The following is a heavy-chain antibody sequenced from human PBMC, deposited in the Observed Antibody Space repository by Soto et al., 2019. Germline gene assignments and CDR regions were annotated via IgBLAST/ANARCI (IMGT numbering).Heavy chain of an antibody. Sequence: SETLSLTCAVYGGSFSGYYWSWIRQPPGRGLEWIGEINHSGSTNYNQSLKSRVTISVDTSKNQFSLKLSSVTAADTAVYYCARGSSYYGSFMDVWGQGTTVTVSS. CDR3: ARGSSYYGSFMDV. D-gene: IGHD3-10*01. V-gene: IGHV4-34*01. CDR2: INHSGST. CDR1: GGSFSGYY. J-gene: IGHJ6*02.